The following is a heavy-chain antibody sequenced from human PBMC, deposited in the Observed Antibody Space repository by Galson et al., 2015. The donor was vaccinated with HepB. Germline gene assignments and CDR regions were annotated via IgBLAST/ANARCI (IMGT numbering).Heavy chain of an antibody. V-gene: IGHV3-30*03. CDR1: GFTFSSYG. J-gene: IGHJ4*02. Sequence: SLRLSCAASGFTFSSYGMHWVRQAPGKGLEWVAVISYDGSNKYYADSVKGRFTISRDNSKNTLYLQMNSLRAEDTAVYYCAREHIVVVPAAHSFFDYWGQGTLVTVSS. D-gene: IGHD2-2*01. CDR3: AREHIVVVPAAHSFFDY. CDR2: ISYDGSNK.